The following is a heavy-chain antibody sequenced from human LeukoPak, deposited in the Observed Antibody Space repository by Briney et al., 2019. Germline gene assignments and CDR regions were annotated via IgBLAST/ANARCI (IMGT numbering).Heavy chain of an antibody. CDR2: IYYSGST. J-gene: IGHJ4*02. V-gene: IGHV4-30-4*01. Sequence: SQTLSLTCTVSGGSISSGDYYWSWIRQPPGKGLEWIGYIYYSGSTYYNPSLKSRVTISVDTSKNQFSLKLSSVTAADTAVYYCARDRYYYESSGYYRHFDYWGQGTLVTVSS. D-gene: IGHD3-22*01. CDR1: GGSISSGDYY. CDR3: ARDRYYYESSGYYRHFDY.